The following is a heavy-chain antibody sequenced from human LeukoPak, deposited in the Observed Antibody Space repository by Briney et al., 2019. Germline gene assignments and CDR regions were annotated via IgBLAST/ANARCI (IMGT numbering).Heavy chain of an antibody. J-gene: IGHJ4*02. Sequence: GGSLRLPCAASGFTFSSYWMHWVRQAPGKGLVWVSRINSDGSSTSYAGSVKGRFTISRDNAKNTLYLQMNSLRAEDTAVYYCARGPPLGHFDYWGQGTLVTVSS. V-gene: IGHV3-74*01. CDR1: GFTFSSYW. CDR2: INSDGSST. CDR3: ARGPPLGHFDY.